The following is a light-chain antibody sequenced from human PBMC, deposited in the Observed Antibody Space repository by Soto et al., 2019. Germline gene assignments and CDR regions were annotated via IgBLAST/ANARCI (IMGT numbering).Light chain of an antibody. V-gene: IGLV2-14*01. CDR2: EVS. Sequence: QSVLTQPASVSGSPGQSITISCTGTSRDVGAYNYVSWYQQHPGKAPKLMIYEVSDRPSGVSNRFSGSKSDNTASLTISGLQAEDEADYYCSSYSSTNTFILFGGGTKVTVL. CDR1: SRDVGAYNY. J-gene: IGLJ2*01. CDR3: SSYSSTNTFIL.